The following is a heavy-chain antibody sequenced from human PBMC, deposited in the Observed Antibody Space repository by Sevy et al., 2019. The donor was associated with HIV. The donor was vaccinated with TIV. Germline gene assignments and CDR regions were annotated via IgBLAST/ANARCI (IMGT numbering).Heavy chain of an antibody. CDR2: IYYSGST. D-gene: IGHD2-21*01. J-gene: IGHJ4*02. Sequence: SETLSLTCTVSGGSISSSSYYWGWIRQPPGKGLEWIGSIYYSGSTYYNPSLKSRVTISVDTSKNQFSLKLSSVTAADTAVYYCARLYCGGDCYSHYFDYWGQGTLVTVSS. CDR1: GGSISSSSYY. V-gene: IGHV4-39*01. CDR3: ARLYCGGDCYSHYFDY.